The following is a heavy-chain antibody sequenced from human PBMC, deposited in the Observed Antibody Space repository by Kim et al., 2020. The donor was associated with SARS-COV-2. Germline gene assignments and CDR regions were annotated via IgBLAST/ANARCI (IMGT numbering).Heavy chain of an antibody. D-gene: IGHD3-10*01. CDR3: ARVISTTDYYGSGSYVYYYYGMDV. CDR2: IYYSGST. CDR1: GGSISSYY. J-gene: IGHJ6*02. V-gene: IGHV4-59*01. Sequence: SETLSLTCTVSGGSISSYYWSWIRQPPGKGLEWIGYIYYSGSTNYNPSLKSRVTISVDTSKNQFSLKLSSVTAADTAVYYCARVISTTDYYGSGSYVYYYYGMDVWGQGTTVTVSS.